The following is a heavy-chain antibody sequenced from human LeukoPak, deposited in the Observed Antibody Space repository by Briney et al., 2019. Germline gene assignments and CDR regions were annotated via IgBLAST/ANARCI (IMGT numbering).Heavy chain of an antibody. CDR1: GGSFSGYY. D-gene: IGHD1-14*01. V-gene: IGHV4-34*01. CDR2: INHSGST. J-gene: IGHJ5*02. CDR3: ARSNHGGYKPNDWFDP. Sequence: PSETLSLTCAVYGGSFSGYYWSWLRQPPGKGLEWIGEINHSGSTNYNPSLKSRVTISVDTSKNQFSLKLSSVTAADTAVYYCARSNHGGYKPNDWFDPWGQGTLVTVSS.